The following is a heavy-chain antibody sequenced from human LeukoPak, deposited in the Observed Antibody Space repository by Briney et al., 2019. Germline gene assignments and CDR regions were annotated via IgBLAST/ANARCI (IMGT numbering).Heavy chain of an antibody. V-gene: IGHV3-7*01. CDR3: AREIHSSGWYVDY. CDR2: IKEDGSET. J-gene: IGHJ4*02. Sequence: GGSLRLSCTASGLTFSNYWMSWVRQAPGKGLEWVANIKEDGSETYYVDSVKGRFTISRDNAKNSLYLQMNSLRAEGTAVYYCAREIHSSGWYVDYWGQGTLVTVSS. CDR1: GLTFSNYW. D-gene: IGHD6-19*01.